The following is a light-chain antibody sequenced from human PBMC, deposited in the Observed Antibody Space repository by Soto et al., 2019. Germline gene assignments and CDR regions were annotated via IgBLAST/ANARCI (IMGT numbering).Light chain of an antibody. V-gene: IGKV1-5*01. CDR3: QQYNSYSWT. J-gene: IGKJ1*01. CDR2: DAS. CDR1: QSISTL. Sequence: DIQMTQSPSTLSASVGDRVTITCRASQSISTLLAWYQQKPGKAPELLISDASSSESGVPSRFSGSGSGTEFTLTISSLQPDDFATYYCQQYNSYSWTFGQGTKVDI.